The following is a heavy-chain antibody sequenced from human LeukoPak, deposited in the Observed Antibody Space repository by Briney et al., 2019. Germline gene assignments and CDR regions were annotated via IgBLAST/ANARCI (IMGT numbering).Heavy chain of an antibody. V-gene: IGHV3-30-3*01. CDR2: ISYDGSNK. J-gene: IGHJ2*01. CDR1: GFTFSSYA. Sequence: GGSLRLSCAASGFTFSSYAMHWVRQAPGKGLEWVAVISYDGSNKYYADSVKGRFTISRDNSKNTLYLQMNSLRAEDTALYYCARVNLEGIYDWYFDLWGRGTLVTVSS. CDR3: ARVNLEGIYDWYFDL. D-gene: IGHD2/OR15-2a*01.